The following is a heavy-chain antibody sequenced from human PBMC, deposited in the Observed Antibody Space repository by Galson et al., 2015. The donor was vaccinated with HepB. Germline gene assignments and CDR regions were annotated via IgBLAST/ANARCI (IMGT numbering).Heavy chain of an antibody. D-gene: IGHD6-13*01. J-gene: IGHJ4*02. Sequence: SVKVSCKASGYTFTRYYIHWVRQAPGQGLEWMALINTSGGSTSYARKFKGTVTVTRDTSTNTAYMEMSSLRSADTAMYYCARVETAGDHWGQGTLVTVSS. V-gene: IGHV1-46*01. CDR1: GYTFTRYY. CDR3: ARVETAGDH. CDR2: INTSGGST.